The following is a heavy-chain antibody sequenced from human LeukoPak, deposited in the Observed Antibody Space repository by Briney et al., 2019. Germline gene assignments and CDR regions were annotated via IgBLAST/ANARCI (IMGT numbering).Heavy chain of an antibody. CDR1: GFTFSDVG. D-gene: IGHD6-19*01. CDR2: ISYDGNNK. Sequence: GRSLRLSCAASGFTFSDVGMHWVRQAPGRGLEWVAVISYDGNNKYYADSVKGRLTISRDNSRNTLYLQMNSLRPEDTAVYYCATKTPFAVAPRGWGQGTLVTVSS. J-gene: IGHJ4*02. V-gene: IGHV3-30*03. CDR3: ATKTPFAVAPRG.